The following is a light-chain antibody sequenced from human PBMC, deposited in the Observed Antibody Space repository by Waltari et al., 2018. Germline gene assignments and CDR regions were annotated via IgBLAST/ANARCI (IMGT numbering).Light chain of an antibody. CDR3: QQRSDWPLT. Sequence: IVLTQSPATLSLSPGERAPLSCRASQSLSSYLAWYQQKPGQPPRLVIYDTSHRAAGIPPRFSGSGSGTDFTLTISSLEPEDSAFYYCQQRSDWPLTFGGGTEVEI. CDR2: DTS. V-gene: IGKV3-11*01. J-gene: IGKJ4*01. CDR1: QSLSSY.